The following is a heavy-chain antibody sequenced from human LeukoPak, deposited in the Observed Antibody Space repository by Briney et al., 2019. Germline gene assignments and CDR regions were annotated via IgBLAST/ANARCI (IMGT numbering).Heavy chain of an antibody. CDR3: AKEFNFFRGVIISTDY. V-gene: IGHV3-30*02. CDR1: GFTFSSYG. Sequence: TGGSLRLSCAASGFTFSSYGMHWVRQAPGKGLEWVAFIRYDGSDENYADSVKGRFTISRDNSKNTLYLQMNSLRADDTAVYYCAKEFNFFRGVIISTDYWGQGTLVIVSS. J-gene: IGHJ4*02. D-gene: IGHD3-10*01. CDR2: IRYDGSDE.